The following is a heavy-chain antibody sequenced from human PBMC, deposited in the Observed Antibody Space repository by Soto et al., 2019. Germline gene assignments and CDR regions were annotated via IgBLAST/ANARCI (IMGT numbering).Heavy chain of an antibody. CDR1: GDTFNFYS. D-gene: IGHD3-10*01. CDR2: VNPIVSMS. J-gene: IGHJ4*02. V-gene: IGHV1-69*02. CDR3: ASSYGSGYRAFDY. Sequence: QVQLVQSGAEVKRPGSSVKVSCKASGDTFNFYSINWVRQAPGLGLGWMGRVNPIVSMSNYAQKFQGRVTMTADKPTSTAYMELSRLRSEDTAIYYCASSYGSGYRAFDYWGQGALVTVSS.